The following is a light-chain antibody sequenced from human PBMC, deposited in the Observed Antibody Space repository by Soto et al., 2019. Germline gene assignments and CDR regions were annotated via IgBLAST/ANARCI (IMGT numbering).Light chain of an antibody. Sequence: EIVLTQSPGTLSLPPGERATLSCRASQSVTSTYLAWYQQKPGQAPMLLIYGASNRATGIPDRFTGSGSGTDFTLTISRLEPEDFAVYYCQQYGSSPLTLGGGTKVEIK. CDR1: QSVTSTY. V-gene: IGKV3-20*01. CDR2: GAS. CDR3: QQYGSSPLT. J-gene: IGKJ4*01.